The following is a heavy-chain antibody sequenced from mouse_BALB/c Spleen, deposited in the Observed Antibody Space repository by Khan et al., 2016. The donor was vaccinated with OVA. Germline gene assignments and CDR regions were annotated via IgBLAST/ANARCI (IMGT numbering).Heavy chain of an antibody. V-gene: IGHV3-2*02. J-gene: IGHJ2*01. D-gene: IGHD1-1*01. CDR2: ISYSGRT. Sequence: EVQLQESGPGLVKPSQSLSFTCTVTGYSITSDYAWNWIRQLPGNKQEWMGYISYSGRTSYNPSLKSRTTITRDTSNNQFYLQLNSVPPEDPATYYCARSVTLTTVEATGFDYWGQGTTLTVSS. CDR3: ARSVTLTTVEATGFDY. CDR1: GYSITSDYA.